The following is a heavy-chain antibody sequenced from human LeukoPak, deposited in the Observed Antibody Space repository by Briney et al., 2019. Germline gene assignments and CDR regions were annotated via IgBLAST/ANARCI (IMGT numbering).Heavy chain of an antibody. J-gene: IGHJ4*02. V-gene: IGHV3-23*01. CDR3: AKAPHGFVVVPAAIDY. CDR2: ISGSGGST. D-gene: IGHD2-2*01. Sequence: GGSLRLSCAASGFTFSSYAMSWVRQAPGKGLEWVSAISGSGGSTYYADSVKGRFTISRDNSKNTLYLQMNGLRAEDTAVYYCAKAPHGFVVVPAAIDYWGQGTLVTVSS. CDR1: GFTFSSYA.